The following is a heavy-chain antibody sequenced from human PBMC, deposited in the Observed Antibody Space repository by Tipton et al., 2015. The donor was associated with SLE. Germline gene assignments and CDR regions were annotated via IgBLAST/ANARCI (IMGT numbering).Heavy chain of an antibody. CDR3: AKDGAGTYFQH. CDR1: GFTFSSYA. CDR2: IYSGGST. V-gene: IGHV3-23*03. Sequence: SLRLSCAASGFTFSSYAMNWVRQAPGKGLEWVSVIYSGGSTYYADSVKGRFTFSRDDSKNTLYLQMNSLRAEDTAVYYCAKDGAGTYFQHWGQGTLVTVSS. J-gene: IGHJ1*01. D-gene: IGHD6-13*01.